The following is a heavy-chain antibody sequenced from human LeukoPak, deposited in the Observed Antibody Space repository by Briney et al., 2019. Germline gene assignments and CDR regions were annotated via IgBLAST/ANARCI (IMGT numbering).Heavy chain of an antibody. CDR2: IYTSGST. CDR1: GGSISSGNYY. CDR3: ARKDLGGWLDN. Sequence: PSQTLSLTCTVSGGSISSGNYYWSWIRQPAGKGLEWIGRIYTSGSTNYTPSLKSRVTISVDTSKNQFSLKLSSVTAADTAVYYCARKDLGGWLDNWGQGTLVTVSS. D-gene: IGHD6-19*01. V-gene: IGHV4-61*02. J-gene: IGHJ4*02.